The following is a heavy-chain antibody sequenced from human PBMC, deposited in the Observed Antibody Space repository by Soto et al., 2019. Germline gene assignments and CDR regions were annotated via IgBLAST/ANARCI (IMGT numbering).Heavy chain of an antibody. Sequence: SVKVSCKASGGTFSSYAISWVRQAPGQGLEWMGGIIPIFGTANYAQKFQGRVTITADESTSTAYMELSSLRSEDTAVYYCARLSLYGSGGPVGSWFDPWGQGTLVTVAS. J-gene: IGHJ5*02. CDR1: GGTFSSYA. D-gene: IGHD3-10*01. CDR3: ARLSLYGSGGPVGSWFDP. V-gene: IGHV1-69*13. CDR2: IIPIFGTA.